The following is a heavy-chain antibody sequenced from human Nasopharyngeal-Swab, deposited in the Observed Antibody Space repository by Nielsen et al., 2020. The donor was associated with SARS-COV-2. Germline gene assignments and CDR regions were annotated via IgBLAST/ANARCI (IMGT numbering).Heavy chain of an antibody. D-gene: IGHD3-3*01. CDR1: GFTFSSYS. Sequence: GESLKISCAASGFTFSSYSMNWVRQAPGKGPEWVSSISSSSSYIYYADSVKGRFTISRDNAKNPLYLQMNSLRAEDTAVYYCARSGELRFLEWLNTRPDYWGQGTLVTVSS. CDR2: ISSSSSYI. V-gene: IGHV3-21*01. J-gene: IGHJ4*02. CDR3: ARSGELRFLEWLNTRPDY.